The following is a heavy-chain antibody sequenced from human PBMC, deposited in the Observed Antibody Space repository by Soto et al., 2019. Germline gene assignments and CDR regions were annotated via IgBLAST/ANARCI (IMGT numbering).Heavy chain of an antibody. D-gene: IGHD3-16*02. J-gene: IGHJ4*02. CDR3: ARGAAHYVWGSYRPEGDFDY. Sequence: TSETLSLTCAVSGCTFSGAYLCWMRQPPGKGKEWIGEINHSGSNNYNPSLKSRVTISVDPSKNQFSLKLSSVNAADTAVYYCARGAAHYVWGSYRPEGDFDYWGQGTLVTVSS. CDR1: GCTFSGAY. V-gene: IGHV4-34*01. CDR2: INHSGSN.